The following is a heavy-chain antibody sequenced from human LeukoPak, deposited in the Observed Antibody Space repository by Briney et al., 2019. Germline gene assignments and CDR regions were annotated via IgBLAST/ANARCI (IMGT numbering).Heavy chain of an antibody. V-gene: IGHV3-7*01. J-gene: IGHJ4*02. Sequence: GGSLRLSCAASGFTFSSYWMSWVRQAPGKGLEWVANIKQDGSEKYYVDSVKGRFTISRDNAKNSLYLQINSLRAEDTAVYYCARGYYDSSGYYMFDYWGQGTLVTVSS. D-gene: IGHD3-22*01. CDR3: ARGYYDSSGYYMFDY. CDR1: GFTFSSYW. CDR2: IKQDGSEK.